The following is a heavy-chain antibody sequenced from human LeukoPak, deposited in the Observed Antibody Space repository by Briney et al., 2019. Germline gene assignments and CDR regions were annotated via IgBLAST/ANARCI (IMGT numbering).Heavy chain of an antibody. CDR2: IRYDGSNK. J-gene: IGHJ4*02. CDR3: ARASYGDYGLGVFDY. V-gene: IGHV3-30*02. Sequence: GGSLRLSCAASGFTFSSYGMHWVRQAPGKGLEWVAFIRYDGSNKYYADSVKGRFTISRDNAKNTLYLQMNSLRAEDTAVYYCARASYGDYGLGVFDYWGQGTLVTVSS. CDR1: GFTFSSYG. D-gene: IGHD4-17*01.